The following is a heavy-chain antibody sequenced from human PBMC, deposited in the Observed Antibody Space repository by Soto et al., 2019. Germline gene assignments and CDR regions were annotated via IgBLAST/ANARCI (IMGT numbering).Heavy chain of an antibody. J-gene: IGHJ6*03. Sequence: ALVKVSCKASGYSFITYSITWVRHAPGQGLEWMGWISGYNGNTNYAQKLQGRVTMTTDTSTSTAYMELRSLRSDDTAVYYCARGATYRGYMDVWGRGTTVTVSS. V-gene: IGHV1-18*01. D-gene: IGHD3-10*01. CDR2: ISGYNGNT. CDR1: GYSFITYS. CDR3: ARGATYRGYMDV.